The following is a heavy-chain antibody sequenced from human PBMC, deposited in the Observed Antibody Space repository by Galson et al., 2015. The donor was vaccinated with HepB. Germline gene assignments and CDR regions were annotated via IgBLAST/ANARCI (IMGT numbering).Heavy chain of an antibody. J-gene: IGHJ2*01. CDR1: GFTFDDYG. Sequence: SLRLSCAASGFTFDDYGMSWVRQAPGEGLEWVSGINWNGGSTGYADSVKGRFTISRDNAKNSLYLQMNSLRAEDTALYHCARDLRGDYYDSSGYYYGDNWYFDLWGRGTLVTVSS. D-gene: IGHD3-22*01. CDR2: INWNGGST. CDR3: ARDLRGDYYDSSGYYYGDNWYFDL. V-gene: IGHV3-20*01.